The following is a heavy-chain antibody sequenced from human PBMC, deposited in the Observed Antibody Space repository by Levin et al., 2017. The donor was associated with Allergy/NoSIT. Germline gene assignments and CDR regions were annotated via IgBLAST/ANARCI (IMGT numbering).Heavy chain of an antibody. V-gene: IGHV3-48*03. Sequence: LSLPCAASGFIFRNYEMNWVRQAPGKGLEWVSYISSGSSTLDYTDSVKGRSTISRDNAKNSVYLQMNSLRAEDTAVYYCARGLGYDILTGNYYYAMDVWGQGTTVTVS. CDR2: ISSGSSTL. CDR1: GFIFRNYE. J-gene: IGHJ6*02. D-gene: IGHD3-9*01. CDR3: ARGLGYDILTGNYYYAMDV.